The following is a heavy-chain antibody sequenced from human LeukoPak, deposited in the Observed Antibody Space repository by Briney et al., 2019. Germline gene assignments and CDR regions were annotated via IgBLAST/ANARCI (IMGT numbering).Heavy chain of an antibody. CDR2: IYYSGST. J-gene: IGHJ4*02. CDR3: ARSSDYGDSYFDY. CDR1: GGSISNYY. V-gene: IGHV4-59*08. Sequence: SETLSLTCTVSGGSISNYYWNWIRQPPGKGLEWIGYIYYSGSTNYNPSLKSRVTISVDTSKNQFSLKLSSVTAADTAVYHCARSSDYGDSYFDYWGQGTLVTVSS. D-gene: IGHD4-17*01.